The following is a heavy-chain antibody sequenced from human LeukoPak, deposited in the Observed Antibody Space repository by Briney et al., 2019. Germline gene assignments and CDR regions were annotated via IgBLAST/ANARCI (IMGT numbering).Heavy chain of an antibody. V-gene: IGHV3-48*02. J-gene: IGHJ4*02. CDR3: AREDFYVSGSYSR. Sequence: GGSLRLSCAVSGFTLSSYSMNWVRQALGKGLEWVSYISSSSSTIHYADSVKGRFTISRDNAKNSLYLQMTSLRDEDTAMYYCAREDFYVSGSYSRWGQGTLVTVSS. D-gene: IGHD3-10*01. CDR2: ISSSSSTI. CDR1: GFTLSSYS.